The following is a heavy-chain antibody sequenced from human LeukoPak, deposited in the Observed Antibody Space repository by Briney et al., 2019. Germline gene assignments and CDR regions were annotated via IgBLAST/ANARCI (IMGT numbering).Heavy chain of an antibody. CDR3: ASSWIVAGIIDY. CDR1: GFTFDDYG. V-gene: IGHV3-20*04. D-gene: IGHD6-19*01. CDR2: INWNGGST. J-gene: IGHJ4*02. Sequence: GGSLRLSCAGAGFTFDDYGMSWVRQAPGKGLEWVSGINWNGGSTGYADSVKGRFTISRDNAKNSLYLQMNSLRAGDTAVYYCASSWIVAGIIDYWGQGTLVTVSS.